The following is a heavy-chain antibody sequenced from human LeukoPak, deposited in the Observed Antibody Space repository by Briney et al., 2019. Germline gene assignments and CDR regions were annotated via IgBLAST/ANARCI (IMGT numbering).Heavy chain of an antibody. D-gene: IGHD2-15*01. V-gene: IGHV4-30-4*01. CDR2: TYYSGST. Sequence: SETLSLTCTVSGGSISSVDYYWSWIRQPPGKGLEWIGYTYYSGSTYYNPSLKSRVTISVDTSKNQFSLKLSSVTAADTAVYYCARGGKAAVRFDLWGRGTLVTVSS. J-gene: IGHJ2*01. CDR1: GGSISSVDYY. CDR3: ARGGKAAVRFDL.